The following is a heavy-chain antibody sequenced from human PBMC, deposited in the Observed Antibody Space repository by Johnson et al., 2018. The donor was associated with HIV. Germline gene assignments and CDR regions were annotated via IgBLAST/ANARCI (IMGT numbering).Heavy chain of an antibody. Sequence: QVQLVESGGGLVKPGGSLRLSCAASRFIFSDYYMSWIRQAPGKGLEWVSYISSSGSSIYYADSVKGRFTISRDNAKNSLYLQMNSLRAEDTAGYYCAGGITMKPPTAFDIWGQGTMVTVSS. D-gene: IGHD3-22*01. CDR2: ISSSGSSI. V-gene: IGHV3-11*04. CDR3: AGGITMKPPTAFDI. J-gene: IGHJ3*02. CDR1: RFIFSDYY.